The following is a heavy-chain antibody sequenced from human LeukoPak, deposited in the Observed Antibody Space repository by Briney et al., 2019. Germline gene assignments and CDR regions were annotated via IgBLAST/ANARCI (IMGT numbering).Heavy chain of an antibody. D-gene: IGHD6-6*01. J-gene: IGHJ4*02. V-gene: IGHV1-69*02. CDR2: IIPILGIA. Sequence: SSVKVSCKASGGTFSSYTISWVRQAPGQGLEWMGRIIPILGIANYAQKFQGRVTITADKSTSTAYMELSSLRSEDTAVYYCARGIAARRGDFEYWGQGTLVTVSS. CDR3: ARGIAARRGDFEY. CDR1: GGTFSSYT.